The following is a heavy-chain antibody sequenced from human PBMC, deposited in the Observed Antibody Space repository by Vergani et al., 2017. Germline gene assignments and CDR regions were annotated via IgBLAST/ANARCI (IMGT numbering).Heavy chain of an antibody. D-gene: IGHD3-22*01. J-gene: IGHJ5*02. Sequence: EVQLVESGGGVVRPGGSLRLSCAASGFTFDDYGMSWVRQAPGKGLEWVSGINWNGGSTGYADSVKGRFTISRDNAKNSLYLQMNSLRAEDTAVYYCARGITMIVVEPLNWFDPWGQGTLVTVSS. CDR3: ARGITMIVVEPLNWFDP. V-gene: IGHV3-20*04. CDR1: GFTFDDYG. CDR2: INWNGGST.